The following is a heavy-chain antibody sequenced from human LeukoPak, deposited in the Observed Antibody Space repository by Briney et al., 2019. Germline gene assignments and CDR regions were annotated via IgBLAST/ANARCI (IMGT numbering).Heavy chain of an antibody. CDR3: AAVPSDFWSGYPANDAFDI. V-gene: IGHV1-58*01. CDR1: GFAFTSSA. J-gene: IGHJ3*02. CDR2: IVVGSGNT. D-gene: IGHD3-3*01. Sequence: SVKVSCKASGFAFTSSAVQWVRQARGQRLEWVGWIVVGSGNTNYAQKFQERVTITRDMSTSTAYMELSSLRSEDTAVYYCAAVPSDFWSGYPANDAFDIWGQGTMVTVSS.